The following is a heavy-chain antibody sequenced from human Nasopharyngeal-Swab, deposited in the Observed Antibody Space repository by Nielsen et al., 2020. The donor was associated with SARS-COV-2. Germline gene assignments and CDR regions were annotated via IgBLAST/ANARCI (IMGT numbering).Heavy chain of an antibody. CDR3: ARWAGIGDYYYGMDV. CDR2: INPSGGST. Sequence: ASVKVSCKASGYTFTSYYMHWVRQAPGQGLEWMGIINPSGGSTGYAQKFQGRVTMTRDTSTSTVYMELSSLRSEDTAVYYCARWAGIGDYYYGMDVWGQGTTVTVSS. J-gene: IGHJ6*02. V-gene: IGHV1-46*01. CDR1: GYTFTSYY. D-gene: IGHD6-19*01.